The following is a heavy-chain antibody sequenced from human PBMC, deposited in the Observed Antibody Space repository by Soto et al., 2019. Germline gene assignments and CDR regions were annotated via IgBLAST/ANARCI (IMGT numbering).Heavy chain of an antibody. V-gene: IGHV1-69*08. CDR2: IISFNAIT. J-gene: IGHJ4*02. D-gene: IGHD4-17*01. Sequence: QVQLVQSGAEVKKPGSSVKVSCKASGGPFSSYTFSWVRQAPGQGLEWMGRIISFNAITDYAQKFQGRVTITADRSTSTAVMELSSRRSENTAIYYCATDEGADDYGAGDFCGQGTLVIVSS. CDR1: GGPFSSYT. CDR3: ATDEGADDYGAGDF.